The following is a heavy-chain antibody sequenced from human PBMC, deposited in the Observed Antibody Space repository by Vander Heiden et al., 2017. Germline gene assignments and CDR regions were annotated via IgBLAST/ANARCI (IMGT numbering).Heavy chain of an antibody. V-gene: IGHV4-39*01. D-gene: IGHD6-13*01. Sequence: QLQLQESGPGLVKPSETLSLTCTVSGASISSTGYSWGWIRQPPGKGLEWIGSIFYGGDTFYNPSLKSRVSLSVDTFKTQFSLKVNSVTAAETAVYYCARHRQLVTFDYWGQGALVTVYS. J-gene: IGHJ4*02. CDR2: IFYGGDT. CDR1: GASISSTGYS. CDR3: ARHRQLVTFDY.